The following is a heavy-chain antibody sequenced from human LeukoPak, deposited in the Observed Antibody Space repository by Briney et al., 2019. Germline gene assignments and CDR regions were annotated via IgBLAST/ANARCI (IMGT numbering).Heavy chain of an antibody. V-gene: IGHV1-8*01. CDR3: ARTCSGTSCSDFDY. Sequence: GASVNVSCKASGYTFTSFDINWVRQATGQGLEWMGWMNPNSGNTGYAQKFQGRVTMTRSTSISTAYMELNSLKSEDTAVYYCARTCSGTSCSDFDYWGQGTLVTVSS. D-gene: IGHD2-2*01. CDR1: GYTFTSFD. CDR2: MNPNSGNT. J-gene: IGHJ4*02.